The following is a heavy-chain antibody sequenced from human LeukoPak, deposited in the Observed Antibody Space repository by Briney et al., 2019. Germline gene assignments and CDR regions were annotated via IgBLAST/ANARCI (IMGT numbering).Heavy chain of an antibody. CDR2: INPNSGGT. J-gene: IGHJ3*02. D-gene: IGHD3-22*01. V-gene: IGHV1-2*02. Sequence: ASVKVSCKASGYTFTGYYMHWVRQAPGQGLEWMGWINPNSGGTNYAQKFQGRVTMTRDTSLSTAYMELSRLRSDDTAVYYCARDRAGSYDSSGYEDAFDIWGQGTMVTVSS. CDR1: GYTFTGYY. CDR3: ARDRAGSYDSSGYEDAFDI.